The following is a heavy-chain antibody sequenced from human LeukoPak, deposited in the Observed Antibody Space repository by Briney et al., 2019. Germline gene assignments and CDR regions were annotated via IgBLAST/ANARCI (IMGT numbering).Heavy chain of an antibody. V-gene: IGHV4-34*01. CDR2: INHSGST. CDR3: AGSIAARLDY. J-gene: IGHJ4*02. D-gene: IGHD6-6*01. Sequence: SETLSLTCAVYGGSFSDYCWSWIRQPPGKGLEWIGEINHSGSTNYNPSLKSRVTISVDTSKNQFSLKLSSVTAADTAVYYCAGSIAARLDYWGQGTLVTVSS. CDR1: GGSFSDYC.